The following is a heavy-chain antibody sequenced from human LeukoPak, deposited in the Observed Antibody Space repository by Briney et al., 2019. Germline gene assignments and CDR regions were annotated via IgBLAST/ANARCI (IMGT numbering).Heavy chain of an antibody. CDR2: IIPIFGTA. CDR3: ARGKVPASPKKPCLDY. D-gene: IGHD2-2*01. CDR1: GGTFSSYA. Sequence: SVKVSCKASGGTFSSYAISWVRQAPGQGLEWMGGIIPIFGTANYAQKFQGRVTITADESTSTAYLELSSLRSEETAVYYCARGKVPASPKKPCLDYGGRGPRVTVPS. V-gene: IGHV1-69*13. J-gene: IGHJ4*02.